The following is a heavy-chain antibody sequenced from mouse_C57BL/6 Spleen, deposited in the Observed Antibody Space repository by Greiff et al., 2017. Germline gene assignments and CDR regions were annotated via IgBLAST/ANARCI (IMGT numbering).Heavy chain of an antibody. Sequence: VKLMESGAELVKPGASVKISCKASGYAFSSYWMNWVKQRPGKGLEWIGQIYPGDGDTNYNGKFKGKATLTADKSSSTAYMQLSSLTSEDSAVYFCARTDGNYPYFDYWGQGTTLTVSS. CDR2: IYPGDGDT. J-gene: IGHJ2*01. D-gene: IGHD2-1*01. CDR3: ARTDGNYPYFDY. CDR1: GYAFSSYW. V-gene: IGHV1-80*01.